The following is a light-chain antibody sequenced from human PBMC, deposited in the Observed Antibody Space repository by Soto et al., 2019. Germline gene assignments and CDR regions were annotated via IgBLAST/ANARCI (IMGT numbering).Light chain of an antibody. CDR2: EVK. CDR1: SSDVGSYDL. V-gene: IGLV2-23*02. J-gene: IGLJ2*01. Sequence: QSVLTQPASVSGSPGQSITISCTGTSSDVGSYDLVSWFQQFPGKAPKLIIYEVKKRPSGVSDRFSGSQSGNTASLTISGLQTEDEAHYYCCSYASGRVLFGGGTKVTVL. CDR3: CSYASGRVL.